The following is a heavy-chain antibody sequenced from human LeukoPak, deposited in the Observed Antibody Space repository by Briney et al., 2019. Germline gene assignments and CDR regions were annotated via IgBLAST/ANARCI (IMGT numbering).Heavy chain of an antibody. CDR3: ARDLKQLYYYGMDV. CDR1: GGTFSSYA. V-gene: IGHV1-69*04. D-gene: IGHD5-18*01. CDR2: IIPILGIA. Sequence: SVKVSCKASGGTFSSYAISWVRQAPGQGLEWMGRIIPILGIANYAQKFQGRVTITADKSTSTPYMELSSLRSEDTAVYYCARDLKQLYYYGMDVWGQGTTVTVSS. J-gene: IGHJ6*02.